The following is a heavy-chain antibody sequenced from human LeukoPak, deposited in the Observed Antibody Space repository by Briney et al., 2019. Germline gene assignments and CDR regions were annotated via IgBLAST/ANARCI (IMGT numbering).Heavy chain of an antibody. D-gene: IGHD1-26*01. J-gene: IGHJ2*01. Sequence: NTGGSLRLSCAASGFTFSSYSMNWVRQAPGKGLEWVASISSSSSYIYYANSGKGRFSISRDNAKNSLYLQMNSLSAEDTAVYYCARDLLQPRGDHYWYFDLWGRGTLVTVSS. CDR2: ISSSSSYI. CDR3: ARDLLQPRGDHYWYFDL. CDR1: GFTFSSYS. V-gene: IGHV3-21*01.